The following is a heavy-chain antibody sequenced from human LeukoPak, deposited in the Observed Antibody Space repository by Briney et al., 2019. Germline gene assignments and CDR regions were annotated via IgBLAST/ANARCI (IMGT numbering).Heavy chain of an antibody. Sequence: PGESLRISCKGSGYSFTTYWITWVRQMPGKGLEWMGRIDPTDSYTNYSPSFQGHVTISADKSIGAAYLQWSSLKASDTAMYYCARQSRDGYNFDYWGQGTLVTVSS. CDR1: GYSFTTYW. J-gene: IGHJ4*02. CDR3: ARQSRDGYNFDY. D-gene: IGHD5-24*01. CDR2: IDPTDSYT. V-gene: IGHV5-10-1*01.